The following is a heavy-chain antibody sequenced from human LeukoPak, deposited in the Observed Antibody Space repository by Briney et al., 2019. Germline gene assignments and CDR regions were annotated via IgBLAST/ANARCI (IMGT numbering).Heavy chain of an antibody. D-gene: IGHD5-18*01. CDR1: GFTFSSYA. J-gene: IGHJ4*02. CDR2: ISGSGGST. Sequence: PGGSLRLSCAASGFTFSSYAMSWVRQAPGKGLEWVSAISGSGGSTYYADSVKSRFTISRDNSKNTLYLQMNSLRAEDTAVYYCAKDRRSTAMVMLLWDYWGQGTLVTVSS. V-gene: IGHV3-23*01. CDR3: AKDRRSTAMVMLLWDY.